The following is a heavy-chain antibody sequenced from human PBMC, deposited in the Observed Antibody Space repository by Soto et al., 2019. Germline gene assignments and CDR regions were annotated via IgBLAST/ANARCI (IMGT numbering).Heavy chain of an antibody. Sequence: QVQLVESGGGVVQPGRSLRLSCAASGFTFSSYGMHWVRQAPGKGLEWVAVISYDGSNKYYADSVKDRFTISRDNSKNTLYLQMNSLRAGDTAEYYCAKDLCEYCGGDCYSPFDYWGQGTLVTVSS. D-gene: IGHD2-21*02. CDR1: GFTFSSYG. CDR2: ISYDGSNK. J-gene: IGHJ4*02. CDR3: AKDLCEYCGGDCYSPFDY. V-gene: IGHV3-30*18.